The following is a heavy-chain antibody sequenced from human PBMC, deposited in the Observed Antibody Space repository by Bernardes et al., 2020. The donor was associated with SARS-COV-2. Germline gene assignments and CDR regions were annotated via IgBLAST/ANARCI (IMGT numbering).Heavy chain of an antibody. J-gene: IGHJ4*02. CDR2: ISSSSSYI. Sequence: GGSLRLSCAASGFTFSSYSMNWVRQAPGKGLEWVSSISSSSSYIYYADSVKGRFTISRDNAKNSLYLQMNSLRAEDTAVYYCARSPRADLFVPEYYFDYWGQGTLVTVSS. V-gene: IGHV3-21*01. CDR1: GFTFSSYS. CDR3: ARSPRADLFVPEYYFDY. D-gene: IGHD3-16*02.